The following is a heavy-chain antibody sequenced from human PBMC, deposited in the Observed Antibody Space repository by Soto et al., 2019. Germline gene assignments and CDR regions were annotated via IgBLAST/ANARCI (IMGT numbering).Heavy chain of an antibody. V-gene: IGHV4-30-2*01. CDR2: IYHSGST. Sequence: QLQLQESGSGLVKPSQTLSLTCAVSGGSISSGGYSWSWIRQPPGKGLEWIGYIYHSGSTYYNLSLKSRVTISVDRSKNQFSLKLSSVTAADTAVYYCAGGIAARPLGYWGQGTLVTVSS. CDR3: AGGIAARPLGY. CDR1: GGSISSGGYS. D-gene: IGHD6-6*01. J-gene: IGHJ4*02.